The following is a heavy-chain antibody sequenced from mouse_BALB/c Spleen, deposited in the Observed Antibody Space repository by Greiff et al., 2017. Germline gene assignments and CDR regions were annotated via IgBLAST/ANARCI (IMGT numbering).Heavy chain of an antibody. CDR3: ARDITTVVAPYAMDY. CDR2: IYPGGGYT. V-gene: IGHV1-63*02. Sequence: VKLQESGAELVRPGTSVKISCKASGYTFTNYWLGWVKQRPGHGLEWIGDIYPGGGYTNYNEKFKGKATLTADTSSSTAYMQLSSLTSEDSAVYFCARDITTVVAPYAMDYWGQGTSVTV. D-gene: IGHD1-1*01. J-gene: IGHJ4*01. CDR1: GYTFTNYW.